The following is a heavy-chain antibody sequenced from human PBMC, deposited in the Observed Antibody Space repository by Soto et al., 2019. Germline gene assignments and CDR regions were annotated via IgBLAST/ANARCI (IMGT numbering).Heavy chain of an antibody. V-gene: IGHV1-69*02. CDR2: IIPIFGVA. D-gene: IGHD1-1*01. CDR1: GGTFGSYT. Sequence: QVQLVQSGAEVKKPGSSVKVSCMASGGTFGSYTISWVRQAPGQGLEWMGRIIPIFGVANYAQKFQGRVTITADKSTSTAYMELSSLRSEDTAVYYCARGKTEDYYGMDVWGQGTTVTVSS. J-gene: IGHJ6*02. CDR3: ARGKTEDYYGMDV.